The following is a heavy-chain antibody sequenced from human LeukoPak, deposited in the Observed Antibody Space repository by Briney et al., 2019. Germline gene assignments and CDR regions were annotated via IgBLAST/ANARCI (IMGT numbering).Heavy chain of an antibody. D-gene: IGHD2-2*01. CDR1: GFIFSTYV. Sequence: GGSLRLSCTASGFIFSTYVIHWVRQAPGKGLEWVSAISGSGGSTYYADSVKGRFTISRDNSKNTLYLQMNSLRAEDTAVYYCAKDIVVVPAEGDAFDIWGQGTMVTVSS. J-gene: IGHJ3*02. CDR3: AKDIVVVPAEGDAFDI. CDR2: ISGSGGST. V-gene: IGHV3-23*01.